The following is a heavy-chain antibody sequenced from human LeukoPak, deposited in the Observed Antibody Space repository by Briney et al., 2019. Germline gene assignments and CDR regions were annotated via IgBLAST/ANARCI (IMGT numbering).Heavy chain of an antibody. Sequence: KPSETLSLTCTVSGGSISSYYWSWIRQPPGKGLEWIGYIYYSGSTNYNPSLKSRVTIPVDTSKNQFSLKLSSVTAADTAVYYCARGEAGGGSSWSTTPIMDVWGKGTTVTVSS. V-gene: IGHV4-59*01. CDR3: ARGEAGGGSSWSTTPIMDV. CDR2: IYYSGST. D-gene: IGHD6-13*01. J-gene: IGHJ6*03. CDR1: GGSISSYY.